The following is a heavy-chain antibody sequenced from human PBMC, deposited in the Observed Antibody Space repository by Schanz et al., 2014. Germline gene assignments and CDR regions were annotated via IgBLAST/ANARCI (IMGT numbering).Heavy chain of an antibody. V-gene: IGHV3-23*04. CDR1: GFTISSYS. CDR2: ISASGGST. Sequence: EVQLVESGGGLVKRGGSLRLSCAASGFTISSYSMNWVRQAPGKGLEWVSTISASGGSTYYADSVKGRFTISRDNSKNILYLQMNSLRAEDTAVYYCAKARRKSNCSGGRCFHYSYYGMDVWGQGTTVTVSS. J-gene: IGHJ6*02. D-gene: IGHD2-15*01. CDR3: AKARRKSNCSGGRCFHYSYYGMDV.